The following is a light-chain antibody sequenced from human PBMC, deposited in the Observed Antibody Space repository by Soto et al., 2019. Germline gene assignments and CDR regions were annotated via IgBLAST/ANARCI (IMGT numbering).Light chain of an antibody. V-gene: IGLV2-14*03. CDR3: NSYTTSTTYV. J-gene: IGLJ1*01. Sequence: QSALTQPASVSGSPGQPITISCTGTSSDVGGYNYVSWYQHHPGKAPKLMIYDVSNRPSGVSNRFSGSKSGNTASLTISGLQAEDEADYYCNSYTTSTTYVFGTGTKVTVL. CDR2: DVS. CDR1: SSDVGGYNY.